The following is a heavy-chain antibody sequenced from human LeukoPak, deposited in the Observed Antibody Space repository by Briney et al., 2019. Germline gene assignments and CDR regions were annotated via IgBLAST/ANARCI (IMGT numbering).Heavy chain of an antibody. CDR2: IIPIFGTA. D-gene: IGHD2-2*01. V-gene: IGHV1-69*05. Sequence: SVKVSCKASGGTFISYAISWVRQAPGQGLEWMGGIIPIFGTANYAQKFQGRVTITTDESTSTAYMELSSLRSEDTAVYYCARDYCSSTRCSFINWFDPWGQGTLVTVSS. CDR1: GGTFISYA. J-gene: IGHJ5*02. CDR3: ARDYCSSTRCSFINWFDP.